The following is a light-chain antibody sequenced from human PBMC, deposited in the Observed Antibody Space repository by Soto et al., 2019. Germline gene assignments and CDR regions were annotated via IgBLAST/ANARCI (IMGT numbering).Light chain of an antibody. CDR2: GAS. J-gene: IGKJ1*01. Sequence: DIVLTQSPGTLSLSPAQRATLSCRASQSISSSFLAWYQQKPGQAPRLLIYGASSRATGIPDRFSGSGSGTDFTLTISRLEPEDFAVYYCQQCGSSPETFGQGTKVDIK. CDR1: QSISSSF. CDR3: QQCGSSPET. V-gene: IGKV3-20*01.